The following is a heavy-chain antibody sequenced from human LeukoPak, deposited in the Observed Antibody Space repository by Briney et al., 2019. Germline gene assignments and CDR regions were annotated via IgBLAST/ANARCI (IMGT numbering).Heavy chain of an antibody. V-gene: IGHV1-69*02. CDR3: ARVGGGYSGSYYSY. CDR2: IIPILGIA. CDR1: GGTFSSYT. D-gene: IGHD1-26*01. Sequence: SVKVSCKASGGTFSSYTISWVRQAPGQGLEWMGRIIPILGIANYAQKFQGRVTITADKSTSTAYMELSSLRSEDTAVYYCARVGGGYSGSYYSYWGQGTLVTVSS. J-gene: IGHJ4*02.